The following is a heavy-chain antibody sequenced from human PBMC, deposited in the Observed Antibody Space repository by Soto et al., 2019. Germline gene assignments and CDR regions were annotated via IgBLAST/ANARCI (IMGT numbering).Heavy chain of an antibody. CDR1: GGSISSYY. Sequence: SETLSLTWTGSGGSISSYYWSWIRQPPGKGLEWIGYIYYSGSTNYNPSLKRRVTISVDTSKNQFSLKLSSVTGADTAVYSCASHWERTIRSLNWFDPWGQGTLVTVSS. D-gene: IGHD4-17*01. CDR3: ASHWERTIRSLNWFDP. CDR2: IYYSGST. J-gene: IGHJ5*02. V-gene: IGHV4-59*08.